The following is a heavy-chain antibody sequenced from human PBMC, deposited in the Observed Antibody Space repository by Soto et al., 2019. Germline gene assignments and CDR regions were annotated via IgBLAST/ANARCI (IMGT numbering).Heavy chain of an antibody. J-gene: IGHJ6*02. CDR1: GFTFSSYD. D-gene: IGHD1-7*01. Sequence: PGGSLRLSCAASGFTFSSYDMNWVRQAPGKGLEWVSYISSSGSTIYYADSVKGRFTISRDNAKNSLYLQMNSLRAEDTAVYYCARDWELELINMDVWGQGTTVTVSS. V-gene: IGHV3-48*03. CDR3: ARDWELELINMDV. CDR2: ISSSGSTI.